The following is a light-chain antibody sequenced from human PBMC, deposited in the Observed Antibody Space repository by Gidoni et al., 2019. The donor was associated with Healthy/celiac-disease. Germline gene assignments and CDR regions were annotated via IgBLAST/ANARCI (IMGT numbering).Light chain of an antibody. V-gene: IGKV1-5*03. CDR2: KAS. Sequence: DTQMTHSPSTLSASVGDRVTITCRASQSISSWLDWYQQKPGKAPKLLIYKASSLESWVPSRFSGSGSGTEFTLTISSLQPDDFATYYFQQYNSYSNTFGQGTKLEIK. CDR3: QQYNSYSNT. J-gene: IGKJ2*01. CDR1: QSISSW.